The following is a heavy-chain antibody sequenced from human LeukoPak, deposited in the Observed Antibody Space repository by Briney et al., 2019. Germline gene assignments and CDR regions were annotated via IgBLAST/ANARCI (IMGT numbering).Heavy chain of an antibody. V-gene: IGHV4-39*01. D-gene: IGHD6-13*01. J-gene: IGHJ4*02. CDR3: ASRSTPIAAAGYFDY. CDR1: GGSISSSSYY. Sequence: SETLSLTCTVSGGSISSSSYYWGWLRQPPGKGLEWIGSIYYSGSTFYNPSLKSRVTISVDTSKNQFSLRLTSVTAADSAVYYCASRSTPIAAAGYFDYWGQGTLVIASS. CDR2: IYYSGST.